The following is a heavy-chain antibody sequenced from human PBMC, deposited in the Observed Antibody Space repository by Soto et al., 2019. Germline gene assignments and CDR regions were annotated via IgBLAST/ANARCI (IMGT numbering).Heavy chain of an antibody. D-gene: IGHD3-22*01. Sequence: PGGSLRLSCAASGFTFSSYAMSWVRQAPGKGLEWVSAISGSGSTYYADSVKGRFTISRDNSKNTLYLQMNSLRAEDTAVYYCAKGDGGYYDSSGSFDYWGQGTLVTVSS. J-gene: IGHJ4*02. CDR2: ISGSGST. V-gene: IGHV3-23*01. CDR1: GFTFSSYA. CDR3: AKGDGGYYDSSGSFDY.